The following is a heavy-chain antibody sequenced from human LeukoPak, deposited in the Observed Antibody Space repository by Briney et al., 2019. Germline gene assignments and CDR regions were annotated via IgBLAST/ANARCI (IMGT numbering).Heavy chain of an antibody. D-gene: IGHD6-19*01. CDR1: GYSFTSYW. Sequence: GESLKISCKGSGYSFTSYWISWVRQMPGKGLEWMGRIDPSDSYTNYSPSFQGHVTISADKSISTAYLQWSSLKASDTAMYYCARHSGWQWLVLGPPRDAFDIWGQGTMVTVSS. CDR2: IDPSDSYT. CDR3: ARHSGWQWLVLGPPRDAFDI. V-gene: IGHV5-10-1*01. J-gene: IGHJ3*02.